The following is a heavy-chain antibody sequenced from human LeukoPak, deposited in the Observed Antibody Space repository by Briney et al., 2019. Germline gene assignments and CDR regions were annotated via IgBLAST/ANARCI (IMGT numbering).Heavy chain of an antibody. CDR1: GGSFSGYY. V-gene: IGHV4-34*01. Sequence: LETLSLTCAVYGGSFSGYYWSWIRQPPGKGLEWIGEINHSGSTNYNPSLKSRVTISVDTSKNQFSLKLSSVTAADTAVYYCARGNNYYDSSGYYPYFDYWGQGTLVTVSS. J-gene: IGHJ4*02. CDR2: INHSGST. D-gene: IGHD3-22*01. CDR3: ARGNNYYDSSGYYPYFDY.